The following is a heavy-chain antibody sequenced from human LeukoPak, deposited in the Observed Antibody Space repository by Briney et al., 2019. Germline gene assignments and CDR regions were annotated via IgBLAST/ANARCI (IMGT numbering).Heavy chain of an antibody. D-gene: IGHD4-17*01. CDR1: GGTFSIYA. CDR3: ARAPYGDYPRPIDY. CDR2: IIPILGIA. Sequence: ASVKVSCKASGGTFSIYAISWVRQTPGQGLEWMGRIIPILGIANYAQKFQGRVTITADKSTSTAYMERSSLRSEDTAVYYCARAPYGDYPRPIDYWGQGTLVTVSS. V-gene: IGHV1-69*04. J-gene: IGHJ4*02.